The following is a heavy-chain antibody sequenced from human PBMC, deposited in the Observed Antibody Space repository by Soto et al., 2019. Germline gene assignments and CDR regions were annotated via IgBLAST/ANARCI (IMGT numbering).Heavy chain of an antibody. CDR1: GGSLSNFG. CDR3: ARGDATKIVVTTYYGMDV. V-gene: IGHV1-69*12. Sequence: QVQLVQSGAEVKKPGSSVKVSCKASGGSLSNFGISWVRQAPGQGLEWMGGIIPVFGTANYAQKFQGRVSIRAXXSTSIVYMNVTSLRSEDTAVYYCARGDATKIVVTTYYGMDVWGQGTTVTVSS. CDR2: IIPVFGTA. J-gene: IGHJ6*02. D-gene: IGHD4-17*01.